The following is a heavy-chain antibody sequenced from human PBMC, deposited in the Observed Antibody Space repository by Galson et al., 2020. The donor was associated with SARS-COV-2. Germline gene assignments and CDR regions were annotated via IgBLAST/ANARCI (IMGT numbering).Heavy chain of an antibody. CDR2: IRQDGREQ. V-gene: IGHV3-7*01. J-gene: IGHJ5*02. CDR1: GFTFTNYW. Sequence: TGGSLRLSCAASGFTFTNYWMHWVRQAPGKGLEWVANIRQDGREQFYVDSVKGRFTISRDNAKKSLFLQMNSLRAEDTAVYYCAREDDSSGSFGDLWGQGPRVTVSS. D-gene: IGHD3-22*01. CDR3: AREDDSSGSFGDL.